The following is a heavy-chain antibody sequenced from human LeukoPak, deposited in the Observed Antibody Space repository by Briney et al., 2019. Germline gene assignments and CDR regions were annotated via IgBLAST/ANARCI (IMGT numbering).Heavy chain of an antibody. J-gene: IGHJ3*02. D-gene: IGHD2-2*02. CDR3: ATPSVVPAAIVNHGDAFDI. CDR1: GGTFSSYA. Sequence: SVKVSCKASGGTFSSYAISWVRQAPGQGLEWMGGIIPIFGTANYAQKFQGRVTITTDESTSTAYMELSSLRSEDTAVYYCATPSVVPAAIVNHGDAFDIWGQGTMVTVSS. CDR2: IIPIFGTA. V-gene: IGHV1-69*05.